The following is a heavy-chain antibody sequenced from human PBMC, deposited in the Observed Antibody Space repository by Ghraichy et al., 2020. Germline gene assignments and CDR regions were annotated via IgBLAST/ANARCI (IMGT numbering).Heavy chain of an antibody. V-gene: IGHV1-2*02. D-gene: IGHD5-12*01. CDR3: ARDKDLGYSGYDSFDP. Sequence: ASVKVSCKASGYSFTDHYIHWVRQAPGQGLEWMGWIDPNTGGTNYVQKFQGRVTMTRDTSINTAHMELSSLRSDDTAVYYCARDKDLGYSGYDSFDPWGQGTLVTVSS. J-gene: IGHJ5*02. CDR2: IDPNTGGT. CDR1: GYSFTDHY.